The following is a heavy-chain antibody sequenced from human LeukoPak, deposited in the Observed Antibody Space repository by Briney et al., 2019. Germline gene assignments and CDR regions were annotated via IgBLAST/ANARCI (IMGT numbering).Heavy chain of an antibody. CDR2: IYYSGST. V-gene: IGHV4-59*08. J-gene: IGHJ4*02. CDR3: AGRTVVLDY. D-gene: IGHD4-23*01. Sequence: SETLSLTCTVSGGSINNYYWSWVRQPPGKGLEWIGYIYYSGSTTYNPSLKSRVTISVDTSKNQLSLMLSSVTAADTAVYYCAGRTVVLDYWGQGALVTVSS. CDR1: GGSINNYY.